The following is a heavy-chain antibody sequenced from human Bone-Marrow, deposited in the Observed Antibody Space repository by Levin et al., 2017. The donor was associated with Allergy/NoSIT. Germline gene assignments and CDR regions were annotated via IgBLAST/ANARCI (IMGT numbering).Heavy chain of an antibody. J-gene: IGHJ4*02. Sequence: GGSLRLSCAASGFTFSSYWMSWVRQAPGKGLEWVANIKQDGSEKYYVDSVKGRFTISRDNAKNSMSLQMNSLRAEDTAVYYGARVNLVQGFDYWGQGTLVTVSS. CDR1: GFTFSSYW. V-gene: IGHV3-7*03. D-gene: IGHD3-10*01. CDR2: IKQDGSEK. CDR3: ARVNLVQGFDY.